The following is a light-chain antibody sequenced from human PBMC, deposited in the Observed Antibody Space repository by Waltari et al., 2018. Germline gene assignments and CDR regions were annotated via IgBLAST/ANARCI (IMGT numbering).Light chain of an antibody. Sequence: QSVLTQPPSASGTPGQRVTISCSGSSFNIGSNTVNWYQQLPGTAPKLLIYGTNPRPSGVPDRFSGSKSGTSASLAISGLQSEDEADDYCAAWDDSLNGLVVFGGGTKLTVL. J-gene: IGLJ2*01. CDR1: SFNIGSNT. CDR3: AAWDDSLNGLVV. CDR2: GTN. V-gene: IGLV1-44*01.